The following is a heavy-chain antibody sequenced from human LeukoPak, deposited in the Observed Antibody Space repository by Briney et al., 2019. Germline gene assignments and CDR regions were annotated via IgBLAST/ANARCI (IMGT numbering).Heavy chain of an antibody. CDR1: GGSISSYY. V-gene: IGHV4-59*08. CDR2: IYYSGST. D-gene: IGHD3-10*01. J-gene: IGHJ4*02. Sequence: PSETLSLTCTVSGGSISSYYWSWIRQPPGKGLEWIGYIYYSGSTNYNPSLKSRVTISVDTSKNQFSLKLSSVTAADTAVYYCARMYYYGSGSPGSPDYWGQGTLVTVSS. CDR3: ARMYYYGSGSPGSPDY.